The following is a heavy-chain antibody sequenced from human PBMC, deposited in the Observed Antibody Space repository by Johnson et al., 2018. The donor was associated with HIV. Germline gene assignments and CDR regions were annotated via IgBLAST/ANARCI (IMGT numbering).Heavy chain of an antibody. CDR3: TRGPRNPGLDAFAI. Sequence: QVQLVESGGGVVQPGRSLRLSCAASGFTFSSYDMHWVRQATGKGLEWVAVISYDGSNKYYADSVKGRFTISRDNSENTLYLQMNSLKADDTAVYYCTRGPRNPGLDAFAIWGQGTMVTVSS. CDR1: GFTFSSYD. D-gene: IGHD1-14*01. V-gene: IGHV3-30*03. J-gene: IGHJ3*02. CDR2: ISYDGSNK.